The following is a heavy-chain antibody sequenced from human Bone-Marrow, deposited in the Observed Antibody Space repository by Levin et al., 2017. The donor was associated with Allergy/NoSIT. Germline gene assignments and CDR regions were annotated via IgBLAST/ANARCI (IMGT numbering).Heavy chain of an antibody. V-gene: IGHV3-30-3*01. J-gene: IGHJ4*02. Sequence: PGGSLRLSCVASGFSFSYYAMQWVRQAPGKGLEWVAVISRVGDTKYYSDSVKGRFTVSRDNSRDTAYLQMDALKTDDTAVYYCARDDHRMRGVFDHWGQGTVVTVSS. CDR1: GFSFSYYA. CDR3: ARDDHRMRGVFDH. CDR2: ISRVGDTK. D-gene: IGHD3-10*01.